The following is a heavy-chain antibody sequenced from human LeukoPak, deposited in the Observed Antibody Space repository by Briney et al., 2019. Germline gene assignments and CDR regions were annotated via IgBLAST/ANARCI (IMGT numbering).Heavy chain of an antibody. CDR1: GPIVPSNRAA. Sequence: HTHSLPCHILGPIVPSNRAAWTCTSQSPSTGPERLPRTYYSSKWYNDYEISVKSRITINHDTSKNQFSLQLNSVTPEDTAVYYCARAAMGGAGRFDYWGQGTLVTVSS. D-gene: IGHD5-18*01. V-gene: IGHV6-1*01. J-gene: IGHJ4*02. CDR3: ARAAMGGAGRFDY. CDR2: TYYSSKWYN.